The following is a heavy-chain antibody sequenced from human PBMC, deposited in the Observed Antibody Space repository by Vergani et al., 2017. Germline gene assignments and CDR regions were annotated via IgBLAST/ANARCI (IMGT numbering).Heavy chain of an antibody. CDR2: IWYDGSNK. J-gene: IGHJ6*03. D-gene: IGHD3-10*01. Sequence: QVQLVESGGGVVQPGRSLRLSCAASGFTFSSYGMHWVRQAPGKGLEWVAVIWYDGSNKYYADSVKGRFTISRDNSKNTLYLQMNSLRAEDTAVYYCASGGFGDFAGYMDVWGKGTTVTVSS. CDR3: ASGGFGDFAGYMDV. V-gene: IGHV3-33*01. CDR1: GFTFSSYG.